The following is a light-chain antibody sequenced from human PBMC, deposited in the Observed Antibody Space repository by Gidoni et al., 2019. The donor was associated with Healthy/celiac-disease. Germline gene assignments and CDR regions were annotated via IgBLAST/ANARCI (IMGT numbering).Light chain of an antibody. CDR1: QNLNSNS. J-gene: IGKJ1*01. Sequence: EIVLTQSPGTLSFSPGERATLSCRASQNLNSNSLAWYQQKPGEAPRLLIYGPSSRAPGRSDRFSGSGSGTDFTLTISRREPGDSAVDYCQQYSALTWTFGQGTKVEVK. V-gene: IGKV3-20*01. CDR2: GPS. CDR3: QQYSALTWT.